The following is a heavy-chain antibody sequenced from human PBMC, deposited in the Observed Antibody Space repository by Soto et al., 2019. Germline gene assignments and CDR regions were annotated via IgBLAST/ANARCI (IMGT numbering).Heavy chain of an antibody. CDR3: VRYCSTALCNGVATRTFDY. D-gene: IGHD5-12*01. Sequence: EVQLVESGGALVQPGGSLRLSCAASRFTFSTYEMNWVRQAPGEGLEWVSYISSSGYTVYYADSVKARFTISRDNTRNSLYLQMSSLRDEDTALYYCVRYCSTALCNGVATRTFDYWGQGTLVTVSS. CDR2: ISSSGYTV. V-gene: IGHV3-48*03. CDR1: RFTFSTYE. J-gene: IGHJ4*02.